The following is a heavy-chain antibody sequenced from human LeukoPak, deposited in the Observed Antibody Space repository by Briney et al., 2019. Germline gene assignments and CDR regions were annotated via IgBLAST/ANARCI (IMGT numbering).Heavy chain of an antibody. Sequence: SVKVSCKVSGGTFSSYAISWVRQAPGQGLEWMGGIIPIFGTANYAQKFQGRVTITADESTSTAYMELSSLRSEDTAVYYCARKGRYGDYVNWFDPWGQGTLVTVSS. D-gene: IGHD4-17*01. CDR1: GGTFSSYA. CDR3: ARKGRYGDYVNWFDP. J-gene: IGHJ5*02. V-gene: IGHV1-69*13. CDR2: IIPIFGTA.